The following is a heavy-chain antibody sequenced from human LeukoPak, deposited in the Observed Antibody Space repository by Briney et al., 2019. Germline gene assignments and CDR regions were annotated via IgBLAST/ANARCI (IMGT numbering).Heavy chain of an antibody. CDR2: ISGTGTTI. V-gene: IGHV3-11*04. CDR1: GLTFSDYY. D-gene: IGHD3-22*01. Sequence: GGSLRLSCAASGLTFSDYYMTWIRQAPGKGLEWVSSISGTGTTIYSADSVRGRFTVSRDNARNSLFLHMNSLRAEDTAVYYCAVQITMVVVVPYFDYWGQGTLVTVSS. CDR3: AVQITMVVVVPYFDY. J-gene: IGHJ4*02.